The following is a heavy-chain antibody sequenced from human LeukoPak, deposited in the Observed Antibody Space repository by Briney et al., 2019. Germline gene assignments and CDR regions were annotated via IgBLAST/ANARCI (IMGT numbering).Heavy chain of an antibody. CDR1: GGSISSGDYY. CDR3: ARVPPYSSSSWSTGYNTPWYFDL. J-gene: IGHJ2*01. D-gene: IGHD6-13*01. CDR2: IYYSGST. Sequence: SETLSLTCTVSGGSISSGDYYWSWIRQPPGKGLEWIGYIYYSGSTYYNPSLKSRVTISVDTSKNQFSLKLSSVTAADTAVYYCARVPPYSSSSWSTGYNTPWYFDLWGRGTLVTVSS. V-gene: IGHV4-30-4*01.